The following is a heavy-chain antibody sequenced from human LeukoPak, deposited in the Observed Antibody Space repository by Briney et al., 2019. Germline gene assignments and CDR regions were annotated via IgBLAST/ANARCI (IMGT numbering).Heavy chain of an antibody. J-gene: IGHJ5*02. D-gene: IGHD1-26*01. CDR1: GGSISSYY. CDR2: IYTSGST. CDR3: ARELGYSGSYNEDWFDP. V-gene: IGHV4-4*07. Sequence: SETLSLTCTVSGGSISSYYWSWIRQPAGKGLEWIGRIYTSGSTNYNPSLKSRVTMSVDTSKNQFSPKLSSVTAADTAVYYCARELGYSGSYNEDWFDPWGQGTLVTVSS.